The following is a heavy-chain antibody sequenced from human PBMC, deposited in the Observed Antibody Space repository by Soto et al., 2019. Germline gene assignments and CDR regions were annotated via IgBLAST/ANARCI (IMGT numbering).Heavy chain of an antibody. J-gene: IGHJ4*02. Sequence: QERLVQSVAEVRKPGCSVKVSCTVTGGTSTRYAINWVRQTPGQGLEWMGGIVPMFGTSKYAQKFQGRVTITADTSTNIAYMELRSVRSEDTAVYYCNRGSEYDFWSGYLWGQGTLVSVSS. CDR3: NRGSEYDFWSGYL. V-gene: IGHV1-69*06. CDR2: IVPMFGTS. D-gene: IGHD3-3*01. CDR1: GGTSTRYA.